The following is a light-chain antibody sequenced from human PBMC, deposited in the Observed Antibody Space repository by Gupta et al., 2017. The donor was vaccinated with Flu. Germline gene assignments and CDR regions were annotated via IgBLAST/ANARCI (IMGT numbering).Light chain of an antibody. CDR2: WAS. Sequence: IVMTQSPDSLSVSLGERATINCKSSQSVLYSSSNRNYLAWYQQKPGQPPKVLIYWASTRECGVPDRFSGSGSGTDFTLTISSLQAEDVAVYYCQQYYGTPLTFGGGTKVEVK. V-gene: IGKV4-1*01. CDR1: QSVLYSSSNRNY. J-gene: IGKJ4*01. CDR3: QQYYGTPLT.